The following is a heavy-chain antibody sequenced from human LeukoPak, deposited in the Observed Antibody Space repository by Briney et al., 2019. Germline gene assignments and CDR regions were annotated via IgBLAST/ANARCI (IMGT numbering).Heavy chain of an antibody. Sequence: SVKVSCKASGYTFTSYAISWVRQAPGQGLEWMGGIIPIFGTANYAQKFQGRVTITADESTSTAYMELSSLRSEDTAVYYCASESSTPTGNDAFDIWGQGTMVTVSS. D-gene: IGHD6-13*01. V-gene: IGHV1-69*13. CDR1: GYTFTSYA. CDR2: IIPIFGTA. CDR3: ASESSTPTGNDAFDI. J-gene: IGHJ3*02.